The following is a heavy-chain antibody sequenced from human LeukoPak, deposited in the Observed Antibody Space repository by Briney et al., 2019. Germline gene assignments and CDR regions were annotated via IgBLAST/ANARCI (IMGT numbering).Heavy chain of an antibody. V-gene: IGHV4-59*08. CDR3: SRLTITRGLVNFDY. J-gene: IGHJ4*02. D-gene: IGHD3/OR15-3a*01. CDR1: GGSISSYF. Sequence: SETLSLTCTVSGGSISSYFWTWIRQPPGKGLEWIGYISYSGSTNYNPSLKSRVTISVDTSKNQFSLKLSSVTAADTAVYYCSRLTITRGLVNFDYWGQGTLVTVSS. CDR2: ISYSGST.